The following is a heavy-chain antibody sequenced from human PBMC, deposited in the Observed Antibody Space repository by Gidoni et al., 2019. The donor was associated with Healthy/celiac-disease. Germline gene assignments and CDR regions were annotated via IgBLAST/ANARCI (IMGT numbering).Heavy chain of an antibody. CDR2: SRSSSSDI. V-gene: IGHV3-21*01. J-gene: IGHJ5*02. CDR3: ARGVVPAAILDWFDP. Sequence: EVQLVESGGGLVKPGWSLRLSCAASVFTFGSYSMNWVRQAPGKGLAWGSSSRSSSSDIYYAESVKGRLTIARDNAKNSLYLQMNSLRAEDTAVYYCARGVVPAAILDWFDPWGQGTLVTVSS. D-gene: IGHD2-2*02. CDR1: VFTFGSYS.